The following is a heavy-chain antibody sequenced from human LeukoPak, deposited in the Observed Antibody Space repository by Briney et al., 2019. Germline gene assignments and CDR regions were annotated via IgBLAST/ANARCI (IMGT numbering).Heavy chain of an antibody. Sequence: PSETLSLTCTVSGDSINSGSYYWSWIRQPAGKELEWIGRIYTSGSTNYNPSLKSRVTISVDTSKNQFSLKMTSVTAADTAVYYCARVSGFGLGGWYFDLWGRGTLVTVSS. CDR2: IYTSGST. CDR1: GDSINSGSYY. D-gene: IGHD3/OR15-3a*01. V-gene: IGHV4-61*02. CDR3: ARVSGFGLGGWYFDL. J-gene: IGHJ2*01.